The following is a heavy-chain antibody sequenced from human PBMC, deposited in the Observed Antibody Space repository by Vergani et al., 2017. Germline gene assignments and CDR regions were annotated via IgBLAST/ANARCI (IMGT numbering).Heavy chain of an antibody. CDR3: ARAYGGYDWFDY. Sequence: EVQLVESGGALIQPGGSLRLSCAASGFNFNNYVITWIRQAPGRGLEWVSGISVSGRSIYYADSVNGRFTISRDNSKNTLSLQMNSLRAADTAVYYWARAYGGYDWFDYWGQRTRVTVSS. CDR1: GFNFNNYV. V-gene: IGHV3-23*04. CDR2: ISVSGRSI. J-gene: IGHJ4*01. D-gene: IGHD1-20*01.